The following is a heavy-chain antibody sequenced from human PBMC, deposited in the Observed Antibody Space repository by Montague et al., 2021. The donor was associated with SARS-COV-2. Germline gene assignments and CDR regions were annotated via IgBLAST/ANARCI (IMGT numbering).Heavy chain of an antibody. CDR3: ARDTRIAMLVVVTRYGLDV. D-gene: IGHD3-22*01. CDR2: MYYTGST. CDR1: GGSISSSSYY. J-gene: IGHJ6*02. V-gene: IGHV4-39*07. Sequence: SETLSLTCTVSGGSISSSSYYWGWIRQPPGKGLEWIGSMYYTGSTYYXPSLKSRVTISVDTSKNQFSLKPSSVTAADTAVYYCARDTRIAMLVVVTRYGLDVWGQGTTVTVSS.